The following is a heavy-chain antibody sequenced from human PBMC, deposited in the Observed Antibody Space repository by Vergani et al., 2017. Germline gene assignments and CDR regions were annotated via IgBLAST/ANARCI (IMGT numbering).Heavy chain of an antibody. Sequence: EVQLVESGGGLVQPGGSLRLSCAASGFTFSSYSMSWVRQAPGKGLEWVSFISSSSTTISYADSVKGRFTISRDNGEYSLYLQMNSLRAEDTAVYFCARGTPGYQGGDRRFDPWGQGTLVTVSS. D-gene: IGHD5-12*01. CDR1: GFTFSSYS. V-gene: IGHV3-48*01. CDR2: ISSSSTTI. J-gene: IGHJ5*02. CDR3: ARGTPGYQGGDRRFDP.